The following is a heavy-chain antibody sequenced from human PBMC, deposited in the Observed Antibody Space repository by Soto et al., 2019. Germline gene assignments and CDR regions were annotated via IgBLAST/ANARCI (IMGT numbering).Heavy chain of an antibody. Sequence: PGGSLRLSCAASGFILDDYGMSWVRQALGKGLEWVSGINWNGGSTGYADSVKGRFTISRDNAKNSLYLQMNSLRVDDTALYFCARAYSGSGSYSYYYDMDVWGQGTTVTVSS. CDR3: ARAYSGSGSYSYYYDMDV. D-gene: IGHD3-10*01. CDR2: INWNGGST. J-gene: IGHJ6*02. V-gene: IGHV3-20*04. CDR1: GFILDDYG.